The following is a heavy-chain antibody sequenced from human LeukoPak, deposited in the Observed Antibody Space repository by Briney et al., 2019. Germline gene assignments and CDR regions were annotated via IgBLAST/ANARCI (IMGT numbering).Heavy chain of an antibody. J-gene: IGHJ4*02. CDR3: AREGIRYFDWLFDFDY. D-gene: IGHD3-9*01. Sequence: GRSLRLSCAASGFTFSSYGMHWVRQAPGKGLEWVAVIWYDGSNKYCADSVKGRFTISRDNSKNTLYLQMNSLRAEDTAVYYCAREGIRYFDWLFDFDYWGQGTLVTVSS. V-gene: IGHV3-33*01. CDR1: GFTFSSYG. CDR2: IWYDGSNK.